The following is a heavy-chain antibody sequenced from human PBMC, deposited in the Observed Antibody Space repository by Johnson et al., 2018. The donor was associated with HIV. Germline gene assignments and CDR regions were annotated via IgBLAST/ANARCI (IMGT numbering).Heavy chain of an antibody. CDR2: ISYDGSNR. J-gene: IGHJ3*02. D-gene: IGHD3-22*01. Sequence: QVHLVESGGGLVQPGGSLRLSCAASGFTFSSYGMHWVRQAPGKGLEWVAVISYDGSNRYYADSVKGRFTISRDNSKNTLYLQMNSLRAEDTAVYYCSRELGEDVYYDSSGYHDAFDIWGQGTMVTVSS. V-gene: IGHV3-30*19. CDR1: GFTFSSYG. CDR3: SRELGEDVYYDSSGYHDAFDI.